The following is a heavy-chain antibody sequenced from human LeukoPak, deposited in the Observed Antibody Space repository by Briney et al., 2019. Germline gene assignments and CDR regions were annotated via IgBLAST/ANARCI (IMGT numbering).Heavy chain of an antibody. D-gene: IGHD3-22*01. CDR1: GGTFSSYA. V-gene: IGHV1-69*04. J-gene: IGHJ5*02. Sequence: ASVTVSCKASGGTFSSYAVSWVRQAPGQGLEWMGRIIPILGIANYAQKFQGRVTITADKSTSTAYMELSSLRSEDTAVYYCARGPRNLYYYDGNWFDPWGQGTLVTVSS. CDR2: IIPILGIA. CDR3: ARGPRNLYYYDGNWFDP.